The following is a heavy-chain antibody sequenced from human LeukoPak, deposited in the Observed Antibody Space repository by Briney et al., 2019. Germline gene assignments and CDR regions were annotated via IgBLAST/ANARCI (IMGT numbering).Heavy chain of an antibody. CDR3: ARESYSSSWLTDY. V-gene: IGHV3-74*01. CDR2: INSEGSST. Sequence: PGRSLRLSCAASGFTFSSYWMRWVRHAPGKGLVWVSRINSEGSSTSYADSVKGRFTISRDNAKNTLYLQMNSLRAEDTAVYYCARESYSSSWLTDYGGQGTLVTVSS. J-gene: IGHJ4*02. D-gene: IGHD6-13*01. CDR1: GFTFSSYW.